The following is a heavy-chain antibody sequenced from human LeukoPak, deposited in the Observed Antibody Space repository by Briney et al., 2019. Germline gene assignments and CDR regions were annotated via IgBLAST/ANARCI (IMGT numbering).Heavy chain of an antibody. V-gene: IGHV3-7*01. CDR2: IKQDGSDK. CDR3: ATHDVLTGYPYFDF. CDR1: GFIFRSYW. Sequence: HAGGSLRLSCAASGFIFRSYWLSWVRQAPGRGLEWGANIKQDGSDKYYVDSVKGRFTISRDNAKNSLFLQMDSLRAEDTAVYYCATHDVLTGYPYFDFWGQGTLVTVFS. D-gene: IGHD3-9*01. J-gene: IGHJ4*02.